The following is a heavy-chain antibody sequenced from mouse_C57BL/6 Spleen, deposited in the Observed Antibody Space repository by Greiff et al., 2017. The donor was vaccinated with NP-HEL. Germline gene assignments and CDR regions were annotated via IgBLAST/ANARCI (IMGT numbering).Heavy chain of an antibody. D-gene: IGHD1-1*01. Sequence: EVKLVESGGDLVKPGGSLKLSCAASGFTFSSYGMSWVRQTPDKRLEWVATISSGGSYTYYPDSVKGRFTISRDNAKNTLYLQMSSLKSEDTAMYYCARHYYGSSYGWYFDVWGTGTTVTVSS. V-gene: IGHV5-6*01. CDR1: GFTFSSYG. CDR3: ARHYYGSSYGWYFDV. J-gene: IGHJ1*03. CDR2: ISSGGSYT.